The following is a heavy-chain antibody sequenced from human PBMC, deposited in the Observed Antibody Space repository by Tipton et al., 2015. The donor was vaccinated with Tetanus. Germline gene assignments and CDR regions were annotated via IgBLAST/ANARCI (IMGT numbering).Heavy chain of an antibody. Sequence: TLSLTCSVSGAAIRSTSYSWGWIRQSPEKGLEWIGSVYFRGTTYYNPSLASRATISVDTSKNQFSLRLTSVTAADTAVYYCARHLAYGDDAREFDFWGQGTLVTVSS. CDR1: GAAIRSTSYS. J-gene: IGHJ4*02. CDR3: ARHLAYGDDAREFDF. CDR2: VYFRGTT. D-gene: IGHD4-17*01. V-gene: IGHV4-39*01.